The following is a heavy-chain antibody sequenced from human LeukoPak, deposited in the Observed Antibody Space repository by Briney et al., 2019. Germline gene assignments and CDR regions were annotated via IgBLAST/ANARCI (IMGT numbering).Heavy chain of an antibody. D-gene: IGHD7-27*01. J-gene: IGHJ4*02. Sequence: GGSLRLSCAASGFTFSSYAMSRVRQAPGKGLEWVSAISGSGGSTYYADSVKGRFTISRDNSKNTLYLQMNSLRAEDTAVYYCAKDHPPGDAYQNFDYWGQGTLVTVSS. CDR1: GFTFSSYA. V-gene: IGHV3-23*01. CDR3: AKDHPPGDAYQNFDY. CDR2: ISGSGGST.